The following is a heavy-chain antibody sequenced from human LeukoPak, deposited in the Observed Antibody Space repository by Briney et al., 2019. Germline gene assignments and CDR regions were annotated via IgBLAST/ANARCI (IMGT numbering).Heavy chain of an antibody. CDR2: IKKDGSEK. CDR3: ARDAGYSYGFSFGCDAFDI. D-gene: IGHD5-18*01. CDR1: GFTFSSYW. V-gene: IGHV3-7*04. Sequence: GGSLRLSCAASGFTFSSYWMSWVRQAPGKGLEWVANIKKDGSEKYYVDSVKGRFTISRDNAKNSLYLQMNSLRAEDTAVYYCARDAGYSYGFSFGCDAFDIWGQGTMVTVSS. J-gene: IGHJ3*02.